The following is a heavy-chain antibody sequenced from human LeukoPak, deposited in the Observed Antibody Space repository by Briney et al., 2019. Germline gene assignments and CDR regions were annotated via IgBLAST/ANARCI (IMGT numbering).Heavy chain of an antibody. CDR3: ARAGMLRYPYDAFDI. V-gene: IGHV3-21*01. Sequence: GGSLRLSCAASGFTFSSYSMNWVRQAPGKGLEWVSSISSSSSYIYYADSVKGRFTISRDNAKNSLYLQMNSLRAEDTAVYYCARAGMLRYPYDAFDIWGQGTMVTVSS. D-gene: IGHD3-10*01. CDR2: ISSSSSYI. J-gene: IGHJ3*02. CDR1: GFTFSSYS.